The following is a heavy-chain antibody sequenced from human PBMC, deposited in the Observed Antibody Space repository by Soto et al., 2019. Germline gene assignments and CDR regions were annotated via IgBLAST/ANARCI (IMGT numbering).Heavy chain of an antibody. CDR2: ISYDGSNK. V-gene: IGHV3-30-3*01. CDR3: ARDGGYCSSTSCSFYYYYGMDV. Sequence: AGGSLRLSCAASGFTFSSYAMHWVRQAPGKGLEWVAVISYDGSNKYYADSVKGRLTISRDNSKDTLYLQMNSLRAEDTAVYYCARDGGYCSSTSCSFYYYYGMDVWGQGTTVTVSS. CDR1: GFTFSSYA. J-gene: IGHJ6*02. D-gene: IGHD2-2*01.